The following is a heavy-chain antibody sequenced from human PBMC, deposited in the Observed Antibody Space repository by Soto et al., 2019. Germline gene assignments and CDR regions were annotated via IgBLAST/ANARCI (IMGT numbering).Heavy chain of an antibody. CDR2: MNPNSGNT. CDR1: GYTFTSYD. D-gene: IGHD6-6*01. CDR3: ARSGGDPGGGSSAWYNYYYYGMDV. V-gene: IGHV1-8*01. J-gene: IGHJ6*02. Sequence: QVQLVQSGAEVKKPGASVKVSCKASGYTFTSYDLNWVRQATGQGLEWMGWMNPNSGNTGSAQKLQGRVTITRNTSINTDYRVPSSVRAEETAVDYCARSGGDPGGGSSAWYNYYYYGMDVWGHGTTVTVSS.